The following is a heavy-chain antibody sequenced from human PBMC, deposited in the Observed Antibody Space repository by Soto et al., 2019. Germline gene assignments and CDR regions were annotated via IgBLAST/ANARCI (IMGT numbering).Heavy chain of an antibody. D-gene: IGHD5-12*01. J-gene: IGHJ4*02. V-gene: IGHV3-66*01. CDR1: GFTVSSNY. Sequence: EVQLVESGGGLVQPGESLRLSCAASGFTVSSNYMSWVRQAPGKGLEWVSLIYSGGTTDYADSVKGRFTISRDNSKNTLYLQMNSLRAEDTAEYYCAARNIVAPYWGQGTLVTVSS. CDR3: AARNIVAPY. CDR2: IYSGGTT.